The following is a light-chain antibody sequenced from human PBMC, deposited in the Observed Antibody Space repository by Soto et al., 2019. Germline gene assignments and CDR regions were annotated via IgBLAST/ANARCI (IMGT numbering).Light chain of an antibody. CDR2: EGS. V-gene: IGLV2-23*01. CDR3: CSYAGSSSVV. Sequence: QSALTQPASVPGSPGQSITISCTGTSSNVGSYNLVSWYQQHPGKAPKLMIYEGSKRPSGISNRFSGSKSGNTASLTISGLQADDEADYYCCSYAGSSSVVFGGGTKLTVL. CDR1: SSNVGSYNL. J-gene: IGLJ2*01.